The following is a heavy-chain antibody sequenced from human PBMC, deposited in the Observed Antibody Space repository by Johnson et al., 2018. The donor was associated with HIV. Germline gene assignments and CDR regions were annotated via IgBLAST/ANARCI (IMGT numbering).Heavy chain of an antibody. CDR2: ISYDGSNK. CDR3: AKEGEERWLQVGDAFDI. V-gene: IGHV3-30*05. D-gene: IGHD5-24*01. J-gene: IGHJ3*02. Sequence: QVQLVESEGGVVQSGRSLRLSCAASGFTFSSYGMHWVRQAPGKGLEWVAVISYDGSNKYYADSVKGRFTISRYNSKNTLYLQMKSLRDEGTAVYYCAKEGEERWLQVGDAFDIWGQGTRVTVSS. CDR1: GFTFSSYG.